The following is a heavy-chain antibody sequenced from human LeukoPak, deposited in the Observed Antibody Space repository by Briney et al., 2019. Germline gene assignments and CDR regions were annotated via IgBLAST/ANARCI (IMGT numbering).Heavy chain of an antibody. D-gene: IGHD2-2*01. V-gene: IGHV3-73*01. J-gene: IGHJ4*02. CDR2: IRSRRDNYAT. Sequence: GGSLRLSCAASGFSLSDSHRHWVRQAPGKGLEWVGHIRSRRDNYATAYGVSVQGRFTITRDDSNNMAYLQMNSLTADDTAVYYCSRQTVSCHDFWGQGTLVTVSS. CDR3: SRQTVSCHDF. CDR1: GFSLSDSH.